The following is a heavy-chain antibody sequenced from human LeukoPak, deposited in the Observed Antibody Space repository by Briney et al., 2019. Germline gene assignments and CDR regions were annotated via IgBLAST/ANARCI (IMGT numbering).Heavy chain of an antibody. CDR1: GFTFSTFW. CDR2: IKSDGSIT. J-gene: IGHJ6*02. Sequence: GESLRLSCAASGFTFSTFWMHWVRQAPGKGLVWVSGIKSDGSITTYADSVKGRFTISRDNAENTLYLQMNSPRAEDTAVYYCARGRYYGMDVWGQGTTVTVSS. V-gene: IGHV3-74*03. CDR3: ARGRYYGMDV.